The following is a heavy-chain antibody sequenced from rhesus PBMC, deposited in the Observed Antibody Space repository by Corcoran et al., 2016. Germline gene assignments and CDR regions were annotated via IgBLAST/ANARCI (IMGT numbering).Heavy chain of an antibody. V-gene: IGHV4-169*01. CDR1: GGSISSSY. CDR3: ARVGGVGKYFEF. Sequence: QLQLQESGPGLVKPSETLSVTCAVSGGSISSSYWSWILQAPGQGLEWIGYVYGSGSVTNYNPSLKSRVTLSVDTSKNQLSLKLSSVTTADTAVYYCARVGGVGKYFEFWGQGALVTVSS. CDR2: VYGSGSVT. J-gene: IGHJ1*01. D-gene: IGHD1-44*02.